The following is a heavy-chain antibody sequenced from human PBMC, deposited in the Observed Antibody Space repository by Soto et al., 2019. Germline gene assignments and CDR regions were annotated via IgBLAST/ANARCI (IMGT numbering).Heavy chain of an antibody. CDR2: IIPIFGTA. Sequence: ASVKVSCKASGGTFSSYAISWVRQAPGQGLEWMGGIIPIFGTANYAQKFQGRVTITADESTSTAYMELSSLRSEDTAVYYCARFLTAASGAQAGPDAFDIWGQGTMVTVSS. V-gene: IGHV1-69*13. CDR1: GGTFSSYA. J-gene: IGHJ3*02. CDR3: ARFLTAASGAQAGPDAFDI. D-gene: IGHD6-19*01.